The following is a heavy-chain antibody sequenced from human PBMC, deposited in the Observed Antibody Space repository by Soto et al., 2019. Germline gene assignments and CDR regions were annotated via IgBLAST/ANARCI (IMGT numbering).Heavy chain of an antibody. D-gene: IGHD3-10*01. CDR1: GYPFTPYA. CDR2: INAGNGNT. Sequence: QVQLVQSGAEVKKPGASVKLSCKASGYPFTPYAIHWVRQAPGQRLEWMGWINAGNGNTKYSQKFQDRVAITRDTSASTAYMELSSLRSEDTAVYFCASGLWFGDRTTGVTLGDFWGQGTLVTVSS. V-gene: IGHV1-3*01. J-gene: IGHJ4*02. CDR3: ASGLWFGDRTTGVTLGDF.